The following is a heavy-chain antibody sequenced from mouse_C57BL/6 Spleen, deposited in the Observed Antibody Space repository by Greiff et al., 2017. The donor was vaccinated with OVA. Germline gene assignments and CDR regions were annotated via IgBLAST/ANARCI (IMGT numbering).Heavy chain of an antibody. V-gene: IGHV7-1*01. Sequence: EVQVVESGGGLVQSGRSLRLSCATSGFTFSDFYMEWVRQAPGKGLEWIAASRNKANDYTTEYSASVKGRFIVSRDTSQSILYLQMNALRAEDTAIYYCARDAGGYYGAWCAYWGQGTLGTVSA. CDR1: GFTFSDFY. J-gene: IGHJ3*01. CDR3: ARDAGGYYGAWCAY. CDR2: SRNKANDYTT. D-gene: IGHD1-1*01.